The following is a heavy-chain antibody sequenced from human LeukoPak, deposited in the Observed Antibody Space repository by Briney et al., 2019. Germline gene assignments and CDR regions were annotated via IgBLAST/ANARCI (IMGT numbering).Heavy chain of an antibody. CDR1: GRSISSSSYY. CDR3: ARVVPMYSSDWYDDY. D-gene: IGHD6-19*01. J-gene: IGHJ4*02. V-gene: IGHV4-39*01. CDR2: IYYSGST. Sequence: SETLSLTCTVSGRSISSSSYYWGWIRQPPGKGLEWIGTIYYSGSTYYNPSLKSRVTISVDTSKNQFSLKLSSVTAADTAVYYCARVVPMYSSDWYDDYWGQGTLVTVSS.